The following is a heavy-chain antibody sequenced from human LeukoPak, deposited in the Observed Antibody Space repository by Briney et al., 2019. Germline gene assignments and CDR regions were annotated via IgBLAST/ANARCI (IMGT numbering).Heavy chain of an antibody. CDR2: ISSSSSYI. Sequence: GGSLRLSCAASGFTFSSYSMNWVRQAPGKGLEWVSSISSSSSYIYYADSVKGRFTISRDNAKNSLYLQMNSLRAEDTAVYYCARNREMATIWLDYWGQGTLVTVSS. V-gene: IGHV3-21*01. CDR3: ARNREMATIWLDY. CDR1: GFTFSSYS. J-gene: IGHJ4*02. D-gene: IGHD5-24*01.